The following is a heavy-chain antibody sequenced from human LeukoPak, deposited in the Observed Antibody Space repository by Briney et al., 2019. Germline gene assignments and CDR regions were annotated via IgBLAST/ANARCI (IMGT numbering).Heavy chain of an antibody. J-gene: IGHJ3*02. CDR3: ARGSGGKPLDAFDI. D-gene: IGHD2-15*01. CDR2: ISAYNGNT. CDR1: GYTFTSYY. V-gene: IGHV1-18*04. Sequence: EASVKVSCKASGYTFTSYYMHWVRQAPGQGLEWMGWISAYNGNTNYAQKLQGRVTMTTDTSTSTAYMELRSLRSDDTAVYYCARGSGGKPLDAFDIWGQGTMVTVSS.